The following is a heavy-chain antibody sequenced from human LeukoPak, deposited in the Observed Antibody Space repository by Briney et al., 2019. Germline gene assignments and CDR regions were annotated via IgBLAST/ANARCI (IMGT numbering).Heavy chain of an antibody. D-gene: IGHD2-21*02. CDR3: ARGRGSPLQSYWFDP. CDR1: GYTFTSYD. J-gene: IGHJ5*02. Sequence: ASVKVSCKASGYTFTSYDINWVRQAPGQGLEWTGWMNPNSGNTGYAQKFQGRVTMTRNTSISTAYMELSSLRSEDTAVYYCARGRGSPLQSYWFDPWGQGTLVTVSS. V-gene: IGHV1-8*01. CDR2: MNPNSGNT.